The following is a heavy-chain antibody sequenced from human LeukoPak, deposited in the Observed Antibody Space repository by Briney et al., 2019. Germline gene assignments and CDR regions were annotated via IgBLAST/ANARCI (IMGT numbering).Heavy chain of an antibody. J-gene: IGHJ5*02. CDR1: GGSFSGYY. D-gene: IGHD5-12*01. V-gene: IGHV4-34*01. CDR2: INHSGST. CDR3: ARGARTPSGYGSRTAGRANWFDP. Sequence: SETLSLTCAVYGGSFSGYYWSWIRQPPGKGLEWIGEINHSGSTNYNPSLKSRVTISVDTSKNQFSLKLSSVTAADTAVYYCARGARTPSGYGSRTAGRANWFDPGAREPWSPSPQ.